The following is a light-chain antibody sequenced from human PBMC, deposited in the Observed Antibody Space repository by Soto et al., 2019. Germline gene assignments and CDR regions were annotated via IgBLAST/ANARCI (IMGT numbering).Light chain of an antibody. V-gene: IGKV3-15*01. CDR1: HSVGKS. J-gene: IGKJ1*01. CDR2: GAS. CDR3: QQRSNWPWT. Sequence: EIVLTQSPATLSVSPGERGTLAWRASHSVGKSLAWYQLTPGQPPRILIYGASTRDTGFPARFSGSGSGTDFPLTISRLEAEDFAVYYCQQRSNWPWTFGQGTKVDIK.